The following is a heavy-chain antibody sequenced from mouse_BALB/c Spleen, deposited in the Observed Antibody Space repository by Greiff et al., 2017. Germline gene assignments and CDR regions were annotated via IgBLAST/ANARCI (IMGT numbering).Heavy chain of an antibody. CDR1: GYTFTDYY. J-gene: IGHJ3*01. CDR2: VNPNNVGN. V-gene: IGHV1-34*01. CDR3: CFAY. Sequence: VQLQQSGPELVKPGASVKISCTASGYTFTDYYMNWVQQSPGKRLEWIGLVNPNNVGNSYNQNFKGKATLTVDKSSSTAYMELLSRTSEDSSVYYACFAYWGQGTLVTVSA.